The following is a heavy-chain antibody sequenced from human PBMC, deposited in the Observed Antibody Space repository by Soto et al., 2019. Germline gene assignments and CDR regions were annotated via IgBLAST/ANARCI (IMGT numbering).Heavy chain of an antibody. Sequence: QLQLQESGPGLVKPSETLSLTCSVSSGSISRGGYYWGWIRQPPGEGSECIGKISYTRNTYYNPSHESRVTISVDTSKNQLSIDLTPVTAAGSAVYYCAVAGPVTGYQPFGSWGQRTLVTVSS. J-gene: IGHJ4*02. CDR2: ISYTRNT. CDR1: SGSISRGGYY. V-gene: IGHV4-39*01. CDR3: AVAGPVTGYQPFGS. D-gene: IGHD2-2*01.